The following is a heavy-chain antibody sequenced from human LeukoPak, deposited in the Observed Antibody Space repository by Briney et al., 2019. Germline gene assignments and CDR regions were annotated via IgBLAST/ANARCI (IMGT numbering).Heavy chain of an antibody. CDR2: ISYDGSNK. CDR1: GFTFSSYA. Sequence: PGGSLRLSCAASGFTFSSYAMHWVHQAPGKGLEWVAVISYDGSNKYYADSVKGRFTISRDNSKNTLYLQMNSLRAEDTAVYYCARSRAHNYYYYGMDVWGQGTTVTVSS. CDR3: ARSRAHNYYYYGMDV. J-gene: IGHJ6*02. V-gene: IGHV3-30-3*01.